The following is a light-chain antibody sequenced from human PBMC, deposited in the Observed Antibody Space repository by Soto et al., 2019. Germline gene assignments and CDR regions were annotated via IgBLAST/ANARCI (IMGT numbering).Light chain of an antibody. CDR3: QQLFDNTIN. CDR2: AAS. J-gene: IGKJ5*01. Sequence: PMSYSPCSLPPCVVDRVTINSRASQSISSYLNWYQQKPGKAPKLLIYAASTLESGVPSRFSATVSGTEFSLTISSLQPEDFATYYCQQLFDNTINFAEGTRLEIK. CDR1: QSISSY. V-gene: IGKV1-39*01.